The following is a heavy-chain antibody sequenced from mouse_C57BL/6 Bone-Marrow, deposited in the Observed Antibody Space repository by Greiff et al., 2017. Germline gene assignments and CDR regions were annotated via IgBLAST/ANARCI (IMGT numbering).Heavy chain of an antibody. CDR1: GFTFSDAW. V-gene: IGHV6-6*01. CDR3: TRGPSYDGYLFAY. Sequence: EVMLVESGGGLVQPGGSMKLSCAASGFTFSDAWMDWVRQSPEKGLEWVAEIRNKANNHATYYAESVKGRFTISRDDSKSSVYLQMNSLRAEDTGIYYCTRGPSYDGYLFAYWGQGTLVTVSA. J-gene: IGHJ3*01. D-gene: IGHD2-3*01. CDR2: IRNKANNHAT.